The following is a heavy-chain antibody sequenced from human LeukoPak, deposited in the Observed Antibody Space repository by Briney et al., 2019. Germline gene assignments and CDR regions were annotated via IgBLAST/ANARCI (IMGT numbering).Heavy chain of an antibody. J-gene: IGHJ5*02. CDR2: ISSSSSTI. D-gene: IGHD2-2*02. V-gene: IGHV3-48*01. Sequence: GGSLRLSCAASGFTFSSYSMNWVRQAPGKGLEWVSYISSSSSTIYYADSVKGRFTISRDNAKNSLYLQMNSLRAEDTAVYYCVRDLGYCSSTSCYRDWNWFDPWGQGTLVTVSS. CDR1: GFTFSSYS. CDR3: VRDLGYCSSTSCYRDWNWFDP.